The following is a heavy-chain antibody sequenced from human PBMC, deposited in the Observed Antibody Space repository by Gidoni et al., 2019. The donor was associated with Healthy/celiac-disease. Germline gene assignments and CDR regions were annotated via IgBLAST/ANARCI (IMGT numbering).Heavy chain of an antibody. D-gene: IGHD2-21*02. CDR3: ARSVVTQDYYYGMDV. CDR1: GGTCRSYA. J-gene: IGHJ6*02. V-gene: IGHV1-69*01. CDR2: IIPIFGTA. Sequence: QVQLVQSGAEVKKPGSSVKVSCKASGGTCRSYAISWVRPAPGQGLEWMGGIIPIFGTANYAQKFQGRVTITADESTSTAYMELSSLRSEDTAVYYCARSVVTQDYYYGMDVWGQGTTVTVSS.